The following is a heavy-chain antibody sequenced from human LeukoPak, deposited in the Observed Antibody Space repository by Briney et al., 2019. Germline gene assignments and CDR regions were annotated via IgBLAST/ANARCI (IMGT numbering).Heavy chain of an antibody. CDR3: ARDNTVPYFDY. Sequence: PGGSLRLSCAASGFTFSNYEMNWVRQAPGKGLEWLSYISSVGSSIYYADSVRGRFTISRDNAKNSLYLQMNSLRAEDTAVYYCARDNTVPYFDYWGQGTLVTVSS. CDR2: ISSVGSSI. CDR1: GFTFSNYE. D-gene: IGHD4-11*01. V-gene: IGHV3-48*03. J-gene: IGHJ4*02.